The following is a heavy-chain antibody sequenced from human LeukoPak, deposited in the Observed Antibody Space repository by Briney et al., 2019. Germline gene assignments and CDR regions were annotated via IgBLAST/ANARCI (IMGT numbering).Heavy chain of an antibody. Sequence: ASVKVSCKASGYNFPSYYVHWVRQAPGQGLEWKGIINSSGGSTSYAQKFQGRVTMTRDTSTSTVYMELSSLRSEDTAVYYCARAGGGKRSFDYWGQGTLVTVSS. D-gene: IGHD4-23*01. CDR1: GYNFPSYY. J-gene: IGHJ4*02. CDR3: ARAGGGKRSFDY. V-gene: IGHV1-46*01. CDR2: INSSGGST.